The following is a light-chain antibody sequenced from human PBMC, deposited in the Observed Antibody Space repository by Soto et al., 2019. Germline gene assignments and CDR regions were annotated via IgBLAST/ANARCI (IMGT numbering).Light chain of an antibody. V-gene: IGKV3-15*01. CDR1: QSVSSK. J-gene: IGKJ5*01. CDR2: GAS. Sequence: EIGMTQSPATLSESPGESAILSCRASQSVSSKLAWYQQKPGQAPRLLIHGASTRATGIPARFSGSGSGTDFTLTISSLQSEDLAVYYCQQYNNWPLTFGQGTRLEIK. CDR3: QQYNNWPLT.